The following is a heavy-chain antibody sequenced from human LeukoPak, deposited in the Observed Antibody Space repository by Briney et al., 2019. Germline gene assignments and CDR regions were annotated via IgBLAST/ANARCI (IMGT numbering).Heavy chain of an antibody. J-gene: IGHJ6*03. CDR1: GFSVINAW. Sequence: PGGSLRLSCAASGFSVINAWMSWVRQAPGKGLVWVSRINSDASSRSYADLVKGRFTISRDNAKNTLYLQMNSLRAEDTAIYYCARDWRGDSRNYYYHYMDVWGKGTTVTVSS. D-gene: IGHD1-14*01. CDR2: INSDASSR. V-gene: IGHV3-74*01. CDR3: ARDWRGDSRNYYYHYMDV.